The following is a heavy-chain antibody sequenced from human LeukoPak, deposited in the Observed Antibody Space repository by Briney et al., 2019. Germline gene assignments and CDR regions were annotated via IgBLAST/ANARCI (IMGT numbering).Heavy chain of an antibody. Sequence: GGSLRLSCAASGFTFDDYAMHWVRQAPGKGLEWVSGISWNSGSIGYADSVKGRFTISRDSSKNTLFLHMNTLRAEDTAIYYCAKDRTVGASCWYFDLWGRGTLVTVSS. CDR3: AKDRTVGASCWYFDL. V-gene: IGHV3-9*01. CDR2: ISWNSGSI. D-gene: IGHD1-26*01. CDR1: GFTFDDYA. J-gene: IGHJ2*01.